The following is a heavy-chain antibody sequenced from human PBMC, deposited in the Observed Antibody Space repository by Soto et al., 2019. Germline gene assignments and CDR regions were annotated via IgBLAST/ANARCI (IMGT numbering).Heavy chain of an antibody. CDR1: GFTFSNAW. J-gene: IGHJ4*02. V-gene: IGHV3-15*01. D-gene: IGHD6-19*01. CDR3: TTPHSQQWLVRGLYYFDY. Sequence: PGGSLRLAYAASGFTFSNAWMSWVRQAPGAGLDWVGRIKSKTDGGTTDYAEHVKGRFTISRADSKNTLYLQMNSLKTEDTAVYYCTTPHSQQWLVRGLYYFDYWGQGTLVT. CDR2: IKSKTDGGTT.